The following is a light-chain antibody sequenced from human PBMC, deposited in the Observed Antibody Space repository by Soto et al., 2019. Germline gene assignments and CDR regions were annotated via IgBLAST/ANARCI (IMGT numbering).Light chain of an antibody. CDR3: QQNYSPFVS. J-gene: IGKJ4*01. CDR2: SAS. Sequence: DIQMTQSPSSLSASVGDSVTITCRASQNIFTSVNWLQQKRGRAPKVLISSASTLQSGVPSRFSGSGSGTDFTLTIGSLQPDDYATYYCQQNYSPFVSFGGGTTVEI. CDR1: QNIFTS. V-gene: IGKV1-39*01.